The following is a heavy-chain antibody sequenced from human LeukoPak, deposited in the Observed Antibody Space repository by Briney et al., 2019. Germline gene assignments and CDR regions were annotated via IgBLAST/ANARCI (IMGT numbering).Heavy chain of an antibody. D-gene: IGHD1-26*01. CDR3: AREWDSGSYPFDY. V-gene: IGHV3-21*01. CDR2: ISSSSSYI. Sequence: GGSLRLSCAASGFTFSSYAMSWVRQAPGKGLEWVSSISSSSSYIYYADSVKGRFTISRDNAKNSLYLQMNSLRAEDTAVYYCAREWDSGSYPFDYWGQGTLVTVSS. CDR1: GFTFSSYA. J-gene: IGHJ4*02.